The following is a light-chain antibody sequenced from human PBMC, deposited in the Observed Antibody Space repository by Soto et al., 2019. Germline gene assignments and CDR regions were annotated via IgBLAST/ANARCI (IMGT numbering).Light chain of an antibody. CDR2: GAS. CDR3: QQYLSLPVT. V-gene: IGKV3-20*01. Sequence: ELGVTQSPGTLCLCPRARATLSCTASQTVTSNYLAWYQQKPGQAPRLLIYGASSRATDIPHRFSGSGSGTDFTLTISRLEPEDFALYYCQQYLSLPVTLGQGTRLEI. CDR1: QTVTSNY. J-gene: IGKJ5*01.